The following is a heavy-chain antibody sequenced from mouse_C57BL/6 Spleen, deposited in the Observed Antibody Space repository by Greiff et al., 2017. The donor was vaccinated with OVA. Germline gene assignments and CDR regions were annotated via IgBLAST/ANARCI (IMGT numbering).Heavy chain of an antibody. CDR1: GYTFTSYW. CDR2: IDPSDSET. CDR3: ARRGDGYYFYVDY. Sequence: QVQLQQPGAELVRPGSSVKLSCKASGYTFTSYWMHWVKQRPIQGLEWIGNIDPSDSETHYNQKFKDKATLTVDKSSSTAYMQLSSLTSEDSAVYNCARRGDGYYFYVDYWGKGTTLTVSS. D-gene: IGHD2-3*01. J-gene: IGHJ2*01. V-gene: IGHV1-52*01.